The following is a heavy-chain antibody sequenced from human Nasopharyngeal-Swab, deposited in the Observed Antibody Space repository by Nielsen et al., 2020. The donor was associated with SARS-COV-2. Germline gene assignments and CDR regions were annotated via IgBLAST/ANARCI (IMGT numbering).Heavy chain of an antibody. V-gene: IGHV3-7*01. CDR2: IKQGGSEQ. Sequence: GESLKISCAASGFPFRNYYMTWVRQPPGKGLEWVANIKQGGSEQFYVDSVKGRFTISRDNAKNSLYLQMNSLRAEDTAVYYCARDFYLQDTALGAFDIWGQGTMVTVSS. J-gene: IGHJ3*02. CDR3: ARDFYLQDTALGAFDI. D-gene: IGHD5-18*01. CDR1: GFPFRNYY.